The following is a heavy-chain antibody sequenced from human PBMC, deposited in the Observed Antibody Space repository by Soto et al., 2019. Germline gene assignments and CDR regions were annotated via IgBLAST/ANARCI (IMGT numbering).Heavy chain of an antibody. Sequence: PGGSLRLSCAASGFTFSSYEMNWVRQAPGTGLEWVSYISSSGSTIYYADSVKGRFTISRDNAKNSLYLQMNSLRAEDTAVYYCARELSYDSSGYQLDYWGQGTLVTVSS. V-gene: IGHV3-48*03. CDR1: GFTFSSYE. CDR2: ISSSGSTI. J-gene: IGHJ4*02. CDR3: ARELSYDSSGYQLDY. D-gene: IGHD3-22*01.